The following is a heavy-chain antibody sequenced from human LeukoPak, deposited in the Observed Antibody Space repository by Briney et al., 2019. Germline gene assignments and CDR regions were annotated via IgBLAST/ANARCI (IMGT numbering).Heavy chain of an antibody. J-gene: IGHJ4*02. D-gene: IGHD6-13*01. V-gene: IGHV3-30-3*01. CDR2: ISNDGSSR. Sequence: PGRSLRLSCAASGFIFSNYAMHWVRQAPGKGLDWVALISNDGSSRYYADSVKGRFTLSRDNSKSTLYLQMNSLRAEDTALYYCARYAWSLGPAPGTPLFDYWGQGALVTVSS. CDR3: ARYAWSLGPAPGTPLFDY. CDR1: GFIFSNYA.